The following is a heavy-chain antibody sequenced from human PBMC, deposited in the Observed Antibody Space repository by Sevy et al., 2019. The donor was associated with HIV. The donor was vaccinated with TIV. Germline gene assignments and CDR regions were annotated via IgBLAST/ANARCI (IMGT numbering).Heavy chain of an antibody. CDR1: GFTPSTYG. V-gene: IGHV3-33*01. Sequence: GGSLRLSCAASGFTPSTYGMHWVRQAPGKGLEWVAVIGYDGSNKYYADSVKGGFTISRDNSKNTLFLQMDSLRAEDTAVYYCARDPGMYGDYLLAYFDSWGQGTLVTVSS. CDR2: IGYDGSNK. J-gene: IGHJ4*02. CDR3: ARDPGMYGDYLLAYFDS. D-gene: IGHD1-1*01.